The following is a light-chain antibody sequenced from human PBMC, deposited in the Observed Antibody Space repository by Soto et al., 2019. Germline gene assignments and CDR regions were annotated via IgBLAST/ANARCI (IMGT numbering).Light chain of an antibody. CDR3: SSYTSSNTYV. J-gene: IGLJ1*01. CDR2: DVG. CDR1: SSVVGSYNR. V-gene: IGLV2-18*02. Sequence: QSALTQPPSVSGSPGQSVTISCTGTSSVVGSYNRVSWYQQPPGTAPKLMIYDVGNRPSGVPDRFSVSKSGNTASLTISGLQADDEADYYCSSYTSSNTYVFGTGTKVTVL.